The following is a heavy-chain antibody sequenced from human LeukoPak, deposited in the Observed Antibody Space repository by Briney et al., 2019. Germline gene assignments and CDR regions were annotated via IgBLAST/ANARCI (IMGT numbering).Heavy chain of an antibody. Sequence: GGSLRLSCAASGLTVSSNYMSWVRQAPGKGLEWVSVIYSGGSTYYADSVKGRFTISRDNSKNTLYLQMNSLRAEDTAVYYCARGLGVVDIVATLYFDYWGQGTLVTVSS. J-gene: IGHJ4*02. D-gene: IGHD5-12*01. CDR3: ARGLGVVDIVATLYFDY. CDR1: GLTVSSNY. CDR2: IYSGGST. V-gene: IGHV3-53*01.